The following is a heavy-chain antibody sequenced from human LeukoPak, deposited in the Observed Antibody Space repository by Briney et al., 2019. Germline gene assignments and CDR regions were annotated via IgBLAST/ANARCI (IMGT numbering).Heavy chain of an antibody. D-gene: IGHD4-11*01. J-gene: IGHJ4*02. CDR3: ARGTPTTRDFDS. CDR1: GFTFSSYG. CDR2: ISSSSSYI. V-gene: IGHV3-21*06. Sequence: WGTLRLSCAASGFTFSSYGMSWVRQAPGKGLEWVSSISSSSSYIYYADSLKGRFTISRDNAKNSLYLQMNSLRAEDTAVYYCARGTPTTRDFDSWGQGTLVTVSS.